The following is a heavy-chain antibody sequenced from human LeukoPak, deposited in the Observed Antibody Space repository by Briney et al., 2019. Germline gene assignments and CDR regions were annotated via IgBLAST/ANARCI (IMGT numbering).Heavy chain of an antibody. Sequence: PSETLSLTCAVYGGSFSGCYWSWIRQPPGKGLEWIGEINHSGSTNYNPSLKSRVTISVDTSKNQFSLKLSSVTAADTAVYYCARGRRPKSGPQRAYFDYWGQGTLVTVSS. CDR2: INHSGST. J-gene: IGHJ4*02. V-gene: IGHV4-34*01. CDR1: GGSFSGCY. D-gene: IGHD3-3*01. CDR3: ARGRRPKSGPQRAYFDY.